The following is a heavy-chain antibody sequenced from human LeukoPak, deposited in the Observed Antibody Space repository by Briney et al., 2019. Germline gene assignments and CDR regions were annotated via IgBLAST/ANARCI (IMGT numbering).Heavy chain of an antibody. Sequence: SETLSLTRAVYGGSFSGYYWGWIRQPPGKGLEWIGEINHSGSTNYNPSLKSRVTISVDTSKNQFSLKLSSVTAADTAVYYCARGTMTTVTYYFDYWGQGTLVTVSS. V-gene: IGHV4-34*01. J-gene: IGHJ4*02. CDR2: INHSGST. CDR3: ARGTMTTVTYYFDY. D-gene: IGHD4-17*01. CDR1: GGSFSGYY.